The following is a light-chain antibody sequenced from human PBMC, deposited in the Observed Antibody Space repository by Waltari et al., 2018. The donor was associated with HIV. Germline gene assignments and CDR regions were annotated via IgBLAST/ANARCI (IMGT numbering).Light chain of an antibody. J-gene: IGKJ4*01. CDR1: QSVYTN. Sequence: EIVMTQSPATLSVSPGDTATLSCSASQSVYTNVAWYQQKPGQAPRLLIYGASTRAIGIPARFSGSGSGMEFSLTISSLQSEDFAVYYCQQYGSSPLTFGGGTKVEIK. V-gene: IGKV3-15*01. CDR3: QQYGSSPLT. CDR2: GAS.